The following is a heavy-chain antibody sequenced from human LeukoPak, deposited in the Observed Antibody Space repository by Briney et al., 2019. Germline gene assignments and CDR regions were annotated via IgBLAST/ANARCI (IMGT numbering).Heavy chain of an antibody. CDR2: IYTSGST. V-gene: IGHV4-4*07. CDR1: GGSISSYY. Sequence: PSETLSLTCTVSGGSISSYYWSWIRQPAGKGLEWIGRIYTSGSTYYNPSLKSRVTISVDTSKNQFSLKLSSVTAADTAVYYCAREDTVYCSGGSCYIDYWGQGTLVTVSS. CDR3: AREDTVYCSGGSCYIDY. J-gene: IGHJ4*02. D-gene: IGHD2-15*01.